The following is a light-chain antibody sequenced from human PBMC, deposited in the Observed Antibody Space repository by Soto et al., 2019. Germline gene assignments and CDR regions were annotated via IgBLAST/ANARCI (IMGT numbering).Light chain of an antibody. CDR3: QTGGTGIVV. CDR2: LNSDGSH. J-gene: IGLJ2*01. Sequence: QLVLTQSPSASASPGASVTLTCTLSSGHSSYAIAWHQQQPEKGPRYLMKLNSDGSHSKGDGIPDRFSGSSSGAERYLTISILQSEDEADYYCQTGGTGIVVFGGGTKLTVL. CDR1: SGHSSYA. V-gene: IGLV4-69*01.